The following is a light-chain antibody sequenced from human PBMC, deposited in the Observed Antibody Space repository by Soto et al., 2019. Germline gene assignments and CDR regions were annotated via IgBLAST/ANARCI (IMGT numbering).Light chain of an antibody. CDR3: QQYDISPRK. CDR1: QSLNSFY. Sequence: EIVLTQSPGTLSLSPGERATLSCRASQSLNSFYLAWYQQKPGQAPRLLIYVSSNRATGIPDRFSGSGSGTDFTLTISRLDTEDFAVYYCQQYDISPRKFGQGTKVEGK. V-gene: IGKV3-20*01. CDR2: VSS. J-gene: IGKJ1*01.